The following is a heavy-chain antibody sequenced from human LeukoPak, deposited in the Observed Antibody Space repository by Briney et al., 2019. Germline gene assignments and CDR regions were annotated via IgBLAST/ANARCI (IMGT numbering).Heavy chain of an antibody. V-gene: IGHV1-2*02. CDR2: INPNSGGT. Sequence: GASVKVSCKASGYSFSGHYIHWVRQAPGQGLEWMGWINPNSGGTNYAQKFQGRVTMTRDTSISTAYMELSRLRSDDTAVYYCARGGITMVRGKFDYWGQGTLVTVSS. CDR3: ARGGITMVRGKFDY. D-gene: IGHD3-10*01. CDR1: GYSFSGHY. J-gene: IGHJ4*02.